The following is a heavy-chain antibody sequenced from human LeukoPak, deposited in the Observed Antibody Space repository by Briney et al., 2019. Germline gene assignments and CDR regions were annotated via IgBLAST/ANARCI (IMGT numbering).Heavy chain of an antibody. Sequence: GGSLRLSCVASGFTFSSYWMSWVRQAPGKGLEWVANIKQDGSEKYYVDSVKGRFTISRDNAKNSLYLQMNSLRAEDTAVYYCARGVVNPGYWGQGTLVTVSS. J-gene: IGHJ4*02. D-gene: IGHD3-3*01. CDR3: ARGVVNPGY. CDR1: GFTFSSYW. V-gene: IGHV3-7*01. CDR2: IKQDGSEK.